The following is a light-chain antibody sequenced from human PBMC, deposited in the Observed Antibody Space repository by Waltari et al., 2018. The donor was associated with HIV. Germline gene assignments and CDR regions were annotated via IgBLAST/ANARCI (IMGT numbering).Light chain of an antibody. Sequence: QSALTQPASVSGSPGQSLTISCPGTSSDVGGYNHDPWYQQHPAKAPKVIIYDVSNRPSGVSNRFSGSKSGNTASLTISGLQAEDEADYYCTSYTTINTYVFGTGTKVTVL. J-gene: IGLJ1*01. V-gene: IGLV2-14*03. CDR2: DVS. CDR1: SSDVGGYNH. CDR3: TSYTTINTYV.